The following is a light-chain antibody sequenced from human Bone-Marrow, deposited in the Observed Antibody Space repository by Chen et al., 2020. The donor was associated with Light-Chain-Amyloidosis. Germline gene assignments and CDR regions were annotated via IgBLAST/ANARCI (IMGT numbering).Light chain of an antibody. J-gene: IGKJ1*01. Sequence: DIVMTQSPDSLAVSLGERATINCKSSQSVLYSSNNVNYLAWYQQKPGQPPKLLVYWASSREFGVPDRFRGSGSGTDFTLTISSLQAEDVAVYYCQQYFSTPWTFGQGTKVEIK. CDR1: QSVLYSSNNVNY. CDR3: QQYFSTPWT. V-gene: IGKV4-1*01. CDR2: WAS.